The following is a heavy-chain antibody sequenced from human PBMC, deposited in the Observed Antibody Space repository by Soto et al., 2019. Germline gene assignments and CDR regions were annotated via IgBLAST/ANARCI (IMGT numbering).Heavy chain of an antibody. CDR1: GGSISGSY. J-gene: IGHJ4*02. V-gene: IGHV4-59*01. CDR3: ARSVAVPGAHIDY. Sequence: PSETLSLTCSVSGGSISGSYWIFIRHSPGKGLEWLGYVYYTGSTNYSPSLRSRVSISVDTSKNEFSLRLSSVTAADTAVYFCARSVAVPGAHIDYWGQGTQVTVSS. CDR2: VYYTGST. D-gene: IGHD6-19*01.